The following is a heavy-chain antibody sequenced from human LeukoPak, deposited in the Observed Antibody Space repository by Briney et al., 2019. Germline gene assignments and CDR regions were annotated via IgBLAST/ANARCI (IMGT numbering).Heavy chain of an antibody. J-gene: IGHJ4*02. CDR2: ISGSGGST. V-gene: IGHV3-23*01. D-gene: IGHD3-10*01. CDR3: AFKRFGELLWFDY. CDR1: GFTFSSYA. Sequence: GGSLRLSCAASGFTFSSYAMSWVRQAPGKGLEWVSAISGSGGSTYYADSVKGRFTISRDNSKNTLYLQMNSLRAEDTAVYYCAFKRFGELLWFDYWGQGTLVTVSS.